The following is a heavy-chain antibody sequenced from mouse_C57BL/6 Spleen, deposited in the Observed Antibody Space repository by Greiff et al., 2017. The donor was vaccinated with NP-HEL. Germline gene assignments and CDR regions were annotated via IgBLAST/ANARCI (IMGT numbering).Heavy chain of an antibody. J-gene: IGHJ1*03. CDR2: IDPSDSET. Sequence: QVQLQQPGAELVRPGSSVKLSCKASGYTFTSYWMHWVKQRPIQGLEWIGNIDPSDSETHYNQKFKDKATLTVDKSSSTAYMQLSSLTSEDSAVYYCARSNYYGSSGWCFDVWGTGTTVTVSS. CDR3: ARSNYYGSSGWCFDV. CDR1: GYTFTSYW. V-gene: IGHV1-52*01. D-gene: IGHD1-1*01.